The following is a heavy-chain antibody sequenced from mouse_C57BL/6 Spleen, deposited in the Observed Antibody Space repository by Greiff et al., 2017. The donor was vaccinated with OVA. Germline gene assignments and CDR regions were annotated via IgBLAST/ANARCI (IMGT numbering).Heavy chain of an antibody. CDR2: INPYNGGT. J-gene: IGHJ3*01. CDR1: GYTFTDYY. Sequence: VQLQQSGPVLVKPGASVKMSCKASGYTFTDYYMNWVKQSHGKSLEWIGVINPYNGGTSYNQKFKGKATLTVDKSSSTAYMELNSLTSEDSAVDYCARDGYDGWFAYWGQGTLVTVAA. D-gene: IGHD2-2*01. V-gene: IGHV1-19*01. CDR3: ARDGYDGWFAY.